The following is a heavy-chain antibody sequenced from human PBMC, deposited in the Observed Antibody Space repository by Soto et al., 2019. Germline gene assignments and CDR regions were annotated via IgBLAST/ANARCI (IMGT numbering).Heavy chain of an antibody. CDR1: GFTFSSYW. CDR2: IKQDGSEK. V-gene: IGHV3-7*01. J-gene: IGHJ5*02. CDR3: ARVLAARLFRCDP. D-gene: IGHD6-6*01. Sequence: EVQLVESGGGLVQPGGSLRLSCAASGFTFSSYWMNWVRQAPGKGLEWVANIKQDGSEKYYVDSVKGRFTISRDNAKNSLYLQMNSLRAEDTAVYYCARVLAARLFRCDPWGQGTLVTVSS.